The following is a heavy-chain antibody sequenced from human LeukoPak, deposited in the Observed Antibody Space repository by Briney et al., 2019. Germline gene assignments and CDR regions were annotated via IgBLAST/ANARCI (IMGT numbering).Heavy chain of an antibody. V-gene: IGHV4-59*01. CDR2: VSYSGDT. D-gene: IGHD3-22*01. CDR3: ARGGMSIYYDSGGYFSY. J-gene: IGHJ4*02. CDR1: GGSISSYY. Sequence: PSETLSLTCTVSGGSISSYYWSWIRQPPGKGLEWIGYVSYSGDTNYNPSLRSRVTMSVDTSKSQFSLKLSSVTAADTAVYFCARGGMSIYYDSGGYFSYWGQGAPVTVSS.